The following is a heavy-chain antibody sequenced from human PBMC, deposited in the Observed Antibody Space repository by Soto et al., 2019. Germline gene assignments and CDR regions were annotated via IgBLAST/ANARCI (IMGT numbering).Heavy chain of an antibody. CDR3: ARTTSSGWYEFNWFDP. CDR2: IIPIFGTA. CDR1: GGTFSSYA. J-gene: IGHJ5*02. V-gene: IGHV1-69*01. D-gene: IGHD6-19*01. Sequence: QVQLVQSGAEVKKPGSSVKVSCKASGGTFSSYAISWVRQAPGQGLEWMGGIIPIFGTANYAEKFQGRVTITADESRSTAYMELGSLRSEDTAVYYCARTTSSGWYEFNWFDPWGQGTLVTVSS.